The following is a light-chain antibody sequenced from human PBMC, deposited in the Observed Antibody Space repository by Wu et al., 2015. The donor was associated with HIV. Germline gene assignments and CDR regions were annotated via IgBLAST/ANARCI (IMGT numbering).Light chain of an antibody. CDR1: QNINNW. CDR3: QQYNSYPWT. Sequence: DIQMTQFPSTLSASFGDRVTITCRASQNINNWLAWYQQKPGKAPELLIYKASNLHNGVPSRFSGSGSGTVFTLTISSLQPDDFTAYYCQQYNSYPWTFGQGTKVE. J-gene: IGKJ1*01. CDR2: KAS. V-gene: IGKV1-5*03.